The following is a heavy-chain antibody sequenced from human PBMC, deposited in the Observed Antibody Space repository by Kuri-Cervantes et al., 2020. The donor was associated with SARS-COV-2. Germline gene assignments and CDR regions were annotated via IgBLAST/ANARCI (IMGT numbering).Heavy chain of an antibody. CDR3: ARDTVRGVIRYYFDY. V-gene: IGHV3-33*08. D-gene: IGHD3-16*02. J-gene: IGHJ4*02. CDR1: GFTFSSYG. Sequence: GESLKISCAASGFTFSSYGMHWVRQAPGKGLEWVAVIWYDGSNKYYADSVKGRFTISRDNSKNTLYLQMNSLRAEDTAVHYCARDTVRGVIRYYFDYWGQGTLVTVSS. CDR2: IWYDGSNK.